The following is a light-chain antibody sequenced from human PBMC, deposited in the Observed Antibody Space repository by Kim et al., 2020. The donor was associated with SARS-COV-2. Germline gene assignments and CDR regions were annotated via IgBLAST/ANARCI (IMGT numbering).Light chain of an antibody. CDR2: GAS. V-gene: IGKV1-5*01. J-gene: IGKJ4*01. CDR1: QNINSW. CDR3: QQYNSYGLT. Sequence: DIQMTQSPSTLSVSVGDRVTITCRASQNINSWLAWYQQKPGKAPKVLIFGASSLESGVPSRFRGSGSGTDFTLTITNLQPDDFATYYCQQYNSYGLTFGGGTKLEI.